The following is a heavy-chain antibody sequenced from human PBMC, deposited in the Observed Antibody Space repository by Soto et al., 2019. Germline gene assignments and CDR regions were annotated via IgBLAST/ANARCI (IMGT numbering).Heavy chain of an antibody. CDR2: IIPIPGTA. CDR3: ARSQGSSTSLEIYYYYYYGMDV. J-gene: IGHJ6*02. CDR1: GGTFGSDA. V-gene: IGHV1-69*01. Sequence: QVQLVQSGAEVKKPGSSVKVSCKASGGTFGSDAISWVRQAAGQGLEWMGGIIPIPGTANYAQKFQGRVTIAADESTSTAYMELSSLRSEDTAVYYCARSQGSSTSLEIYYYYYYGMDVWGQGTTVTVSS. D-gene: IGHD2-2*01.